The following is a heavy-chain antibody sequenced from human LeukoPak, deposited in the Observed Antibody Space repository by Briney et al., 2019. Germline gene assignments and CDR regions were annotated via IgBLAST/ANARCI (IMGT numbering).Heavy chain of an antibody. Sequence: GGSLRLSCAASGFTFSNAWMSWVRQAPGKGLEWVGRIKSKTDGGTTDYAAPVKGRFTISRDDSKNTLYLQMNSLKTEDTAVYYCTTDIPPTYYYGSGSCYPPDYWGQGTLVTVSS. CDR2: IKSKTDGGTT. CDR3: TTDIPPTYYYGSGSCYPPDY. CDR1: GFTFSNAW. V-gene: IGHV3-15*01. J-gene: IGHJ4*02. D-gene: IGHD3-10*01.